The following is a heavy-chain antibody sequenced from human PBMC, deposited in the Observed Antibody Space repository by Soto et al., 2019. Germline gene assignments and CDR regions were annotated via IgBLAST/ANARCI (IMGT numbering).Heavy chain of an antibody. V-gene: IGHV4-39*01. J-gene: IGHJ6*03. CDR1: GGSISSSSYY. D-gene: IGHD3-16*01. Sequence: ASETLSLTCTVSGGSISSSSYYWGWIRQPPGKGLEWIGSIYYSGSTYYNPSLKSRVTISVDTSKNQFSLKLSSVTAADTAVYYCARLRGDYYYYMDVWGKGTTVTVSS. CDR2: IYYSGST. CDR3: ARLRGDYYYYMDV.